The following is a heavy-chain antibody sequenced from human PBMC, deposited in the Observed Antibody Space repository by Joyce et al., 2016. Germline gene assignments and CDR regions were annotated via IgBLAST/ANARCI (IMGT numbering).Heavy chain of an antibody. CDR2: ITSSNARI. V-gene: IGHV3-48*02. D-gene: IGHD6-6*01. CDR1: GFTFSSFT. CDR3: ARVSSTPYYVDF. J-gene: IGHJ4*02. Sequence: EVQLVESGGGLVQPGVSLRLSCEGSGFTFSSFTMSWFRQAPGKGLEWVAYITSSNARIVYADSVKGRFTISRDNAKKSLYLQMNSLRDDDTAVYYCARVSSTPYYVDFWGQGTLVTVSS.